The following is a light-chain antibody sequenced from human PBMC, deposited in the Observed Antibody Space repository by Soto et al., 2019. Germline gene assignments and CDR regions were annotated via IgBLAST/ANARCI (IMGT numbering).Light chain of an antibody. J-gene: IGKJ1*01. CDR1: QSVGSN. Sequence: EIVMTQSPATLSVSPGERATLSCRASQSVGSNLAWYQQKPGQAPRLLIYGASTRANGIPARFSGSGSGTAFTLTISSRRSEDFAIYFCQQYNNWPPDRTFGQGTNVEIK. V-gene: IGKV3-15*01. CDR2: GAS. CDR3: QQYNNWPPDRT.